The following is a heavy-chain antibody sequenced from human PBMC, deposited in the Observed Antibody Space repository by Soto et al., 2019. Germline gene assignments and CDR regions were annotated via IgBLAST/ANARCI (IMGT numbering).Heavy chain of an antibody. CDR1: GGSISSGGYY. V-gene: IGHV4-31*03. Sequence: QVQLQESGPGLVKPSQTLSLTCTVSGGSISSGGYYWNWIRQHPGKGLEWIGYLYYSGSTYYSGNTYYLPSHKSRVTLSVGTSKNHFSLKVTSVTAADTAVYHCARGRDFFDYWGQGTLVTVSS. CDR3: ARGRDFFDY. CDR2: LYYSGSTYYSGNT. J-gene: IGHJ4*02.